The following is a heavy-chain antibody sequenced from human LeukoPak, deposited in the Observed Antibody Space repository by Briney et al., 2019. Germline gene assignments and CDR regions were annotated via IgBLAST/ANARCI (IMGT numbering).Heavy chain of an antibody. CDR1: GGSISSYY. J-gene: IGHJ3*02. CDR2: IYYSGST. Sequence: SETLSLTCTVSGGSISSYYWSWIRQPPGKGLEGVGYIYYSGSTNYNPSLKSRVTISVDTSKNQFSLKLSSVTAADTAVYYCVRLPGCSGGNCFRAFDIWGQGTMVTVSS. CDR3: VRLPGCSGGNCFRAFDI. V-gene: IGHV4-59*01. D-gene: IGHD2-15*01.